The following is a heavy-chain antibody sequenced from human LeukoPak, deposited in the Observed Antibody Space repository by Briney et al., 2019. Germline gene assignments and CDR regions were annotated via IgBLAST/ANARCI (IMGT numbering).Heavy chain of an antibody. CDR2: ISGSGGTA. D-gene: IGHD3-3*01. V-gene: IGHV3-23*01. CDR1: GFTFSIYA. Sequence: GGSLRLSCAASGFTFSIYAMSWVRQAPGKGLEWVSAISGSGGTAYYADSVKGRFTISRDNSKNTLYLQMNSLKTEDTAVYYCTTDRFYDFWSGYSVFDYWGQGTLVTVSS. J-gene: IGHJ4*02. CDR3: TTDRFYDFWSGYSVFDY.